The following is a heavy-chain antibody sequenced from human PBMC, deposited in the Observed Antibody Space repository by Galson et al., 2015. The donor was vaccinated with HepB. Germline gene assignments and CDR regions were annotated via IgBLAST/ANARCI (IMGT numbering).Heavy chain of an antibody. J-gene: IGHJ4*02. Sequence: SLRLSCAASGFTFSDYYMSWTRQAPGKGLEWVSYISSSSSYTNYADSVKGRFTISRDNAKNSLYLQMNSLRAEDTAVYYCARDLDYDILTGRGPYFDYWGQGTLVTVSS. D-gene: IGHD3-9*01. CDR2: ISSSSSYT. CDR1: GFTFSDYY. CDR3: ARDLDYDILTGRGPYFDY. V-gene: IGHV3-11*06.